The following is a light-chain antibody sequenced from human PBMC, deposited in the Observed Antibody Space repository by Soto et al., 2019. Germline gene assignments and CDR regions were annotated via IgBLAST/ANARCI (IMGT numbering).Light chain of an antibody. V-gene: IGKV3-15*01. CDR3: QQYNRWRT. J-gene: IGKJ1*01. CDR1: QSVSSN. CDR2: GAS. Sequence: EVVMTQSPATLSVSPGERATLSCRASQSVSSNLAWYQQKPGQAPRLLIYGASTRATGIPARFSGSGTGTEFTLTISSPQSEDFAVYYCQQYNRWRTFGQGTKVEIK.